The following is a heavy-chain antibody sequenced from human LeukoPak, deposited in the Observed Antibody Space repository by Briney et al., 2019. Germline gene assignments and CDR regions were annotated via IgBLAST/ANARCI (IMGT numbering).Heavy chain of an antibody. CDR2: FYYSGST. CDR1: GGSISSYY. J-gene: IGHJ3*02. D-gene: IGHD6-13*01. CDR3: ASVRQRQQLVDAFDI. Sequence: SETLSLTCSVSGGSISSYYWSWIRQPPGKGLEWIGYFYYSGSTNYNPSLKSRVTISVDTSKNQFSLKLSSVTAADTAVYYCASVRQRQQLVDAFDIWGQGTMVTVSS. V-gene: IGHV4-59*01.